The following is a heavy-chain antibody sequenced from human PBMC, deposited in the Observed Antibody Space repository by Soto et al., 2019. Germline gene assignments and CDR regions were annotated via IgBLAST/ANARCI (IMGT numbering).Heavy chain of an antibody. J-gene: IGHJ4*02. D-gene: IGHD6-13*01. Sequence: SVKVSCKASGGTFSSYAISWVRQAPGQGLEWMGGIIPIFGTANYAQKLQGRVTITADESTSTAYMELSSLRSEDTAVYYCARLIAAAGTFYFDYWGQGTLVTAPQ. V-gene: IGHV1-69*13. CDR3: ARLIAAAGTFYFDY. CDR1: GGTFSSYA. CDR2: IIPIFGTA.